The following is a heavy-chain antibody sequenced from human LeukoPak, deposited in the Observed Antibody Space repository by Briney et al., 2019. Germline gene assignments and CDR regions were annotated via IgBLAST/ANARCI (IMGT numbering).Heavy chain of an antibody. D-gene: IGHD3-3*01. CDR3: AKTSLRFLEWLYD. J-gene: IGHJ4*02. CDR1: GFTFSSYW. CDR2: IKQDGSEK. Sequence: GGSLRLSCAASGFTFSSYWMSWVRQAPGKGLEWVANIKQDGSEKYYVDSVKGRFTISRDNAKNSLYLQMNSLRAEDTAVYYCAKTSLRFLEWLYDWGQGTLVTVSS. V-gene: IGHV3-7*01.